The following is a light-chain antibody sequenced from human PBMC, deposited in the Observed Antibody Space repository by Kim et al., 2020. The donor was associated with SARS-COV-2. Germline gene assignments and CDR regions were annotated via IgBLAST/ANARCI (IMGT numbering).Light chain of an antibody. J-gene: IGLJ3*02. CDR2: YDS. CDR1: NIGTKS. CDR3: QVWDSSSHHWV. Sequence: PGSTGTITCGGSNIGTKSVQWYQQKPGQAPVLVIYYDSDRPSGIAERFSGSNTGETATLTISRVEAGDEADYFCQVWDSSSHHWVFGGGTQLTVL. V-gene: IGLV3-21*04.